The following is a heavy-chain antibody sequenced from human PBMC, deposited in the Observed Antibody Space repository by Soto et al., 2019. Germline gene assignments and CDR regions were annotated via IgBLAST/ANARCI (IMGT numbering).Heavy chain of an antibody. J-gene: IGHJ2*01. V-gene: IGHV6-1*01. CDR3: ARNSGSFHWSFHL. Sequence: QVQLQQSGPGLVKLSQTLSLICAISGDSVSSKTATWTWISHSPSTGLDSLGRTYYRSKGYNDYAVSVKSRVVITPAGSENVVPGQINSVTPADAAVYFWARNSGSFHWSFHLWGRGTLVCVSS. CDR1: GDSVSSKTAT. CDR2: TYYRSKGYN. D-gene: IGHD1-26*01.